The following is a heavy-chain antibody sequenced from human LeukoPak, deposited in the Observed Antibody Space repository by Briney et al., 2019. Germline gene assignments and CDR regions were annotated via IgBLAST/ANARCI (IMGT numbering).Heavy chain of an antibody. V-gene: IGHV3-30*04. CDR3: ARALSTMIIIILEDAFHI. J-gene: IGHJ3*02. Sequence: GGSLRLSCAASKFTFSDYALHWVRQAPGRGLEWVAVISYDGSEKSYADSVKGRFTISRDNSKNTLYLQMNSLRPEDTALYYCARALSTMIIIILEDAFHIWGQGTMVTVSS. CDR2: ISYDGSEK. D-gene: IGHD3-22*01. CDR1: KFTFSDYA.